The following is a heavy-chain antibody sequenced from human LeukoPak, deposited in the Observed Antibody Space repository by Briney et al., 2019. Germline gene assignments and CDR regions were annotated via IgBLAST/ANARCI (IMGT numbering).Heavy chain of an antibody. CDR1: GFTFSSYA. CDR3: ARDSVSYGDYLPLYYYYGMDV. Sequence: GGSLRLSCAASGFTFSSYAMHWVRQAPGKGLEWVAVISNVESNKYYADSVKGRFTISRDNSKNTLYLQMNSLRAEDTAVHYCARDSVSYGDYLPLYYYYGMDVWGQGTTVTVSS. V-gene: IGHV3-30-3*01. D-gene: IGHD4-17*01. CDR2: ISNVESNK. J-gene: IGHJ6*02.